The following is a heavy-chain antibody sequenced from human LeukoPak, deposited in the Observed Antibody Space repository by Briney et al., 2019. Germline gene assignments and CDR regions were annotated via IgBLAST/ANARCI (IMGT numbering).Heavy chain of an antibody. D-gene: IGHD6-13*01. CDR1: GGTFSSCG. Sequence: ASVTLSCKASGGTFSSCGFSWVRHAPGQGLEWVGVIIPIFGTANYAQKFQGRVTITADKSTTTAYMELSSLRSEDTDVYYCARSSIIAAAGPYYFDCWGQGTLVTVSS. CDR3: ARSSIIAAAGPYYFDC. CDR2: IIPIFGTA. J-gene: IGHJ4*02. V-gene: IGHV1-69*06.